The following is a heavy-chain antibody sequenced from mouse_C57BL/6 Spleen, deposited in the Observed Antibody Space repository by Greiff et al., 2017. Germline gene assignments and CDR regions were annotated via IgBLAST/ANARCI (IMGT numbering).Heavy chain of an antibody. CDR3: VSHAYYSNYGYAMDY. V-gene: IGHV10-1*01. CDR1: GFSFNTYA. CDR2: IRSKSNNYAT. D-gene: IGHD2-5*01. Sequence: GGGLVQPKGSLKLSCAASGFSFNTYAMNWVRQAPGKGLEWVARIRSKSNNYATYYADSVKDRFTISRDDSESMLYLQMNNLKTEDTAMYYCVSHAYYSNYGYAMDYWGQGTSVTVSS. J-gene: IGHJ4*01.